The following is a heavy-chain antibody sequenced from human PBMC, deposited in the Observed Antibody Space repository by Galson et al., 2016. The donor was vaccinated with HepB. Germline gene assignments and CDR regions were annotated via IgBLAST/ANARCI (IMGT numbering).Heavy chain of an antibody. CDR3: ARDLGVIDYYYYGMDV. D-gene: IGHD3-22*01. Sequence: SETLSLTCTVSGASIRSYQWTWIRQSPGKGLEWIGYMYYTGSSNYNPSLKSRVSISVDTSKNQFSLNLSSVTAADTAVYYCARDLGVIDYYYYGMDVWGQGTTVTVSS. J-gene: IGHJ6*02. CDR1: GASIRSYQ. V-gene: IGHV4-59*01. CDR2: MYYTGSS.